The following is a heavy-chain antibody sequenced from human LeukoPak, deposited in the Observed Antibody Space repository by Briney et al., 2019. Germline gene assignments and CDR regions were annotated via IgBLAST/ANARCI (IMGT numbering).Heavy chain of an antibody. CDR1: GFTFSSYA. V-gene: IGHV3-23*01. CDR3: AKARVYCSSTSCRRNGMDV. J-gene: IGHJ6*04. CDR2: ISGSGGST. D-gene: IGHD2-2*01. Sequence: PGRSLRLSCAASGFTFSSYAMSWVRQAPGKGLEWVSAISGSGGSTYYADSVKGRFTISRDNSKNTLYLQMNSLRAEDTAVYYCAKARVYCSSTSCRRNGMDVWGKGTTVTVSS.